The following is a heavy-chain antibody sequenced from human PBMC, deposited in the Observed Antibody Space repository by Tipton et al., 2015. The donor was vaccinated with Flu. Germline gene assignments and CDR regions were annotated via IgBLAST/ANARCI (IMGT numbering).Heavy chain of an antibody. V-gene: IGHV4-61*02. D-gene: IGHD1/OR15-1a*01. J-gene: IGHJ5*02. CDR1: GASISSGNYF. CDR3: ARMVVGTTNWFDP. Sequence: TLSLTCTVSGASISSGNYFWSWIRQPAGKGLEWIGRIYTSGSTNYNPSLKSRVTISLDTSKNQFSLKLNSGTAADTAVYYCARMVVGTTNWFDPWGQGTLVPVSS. CDR2: IYTSGST.